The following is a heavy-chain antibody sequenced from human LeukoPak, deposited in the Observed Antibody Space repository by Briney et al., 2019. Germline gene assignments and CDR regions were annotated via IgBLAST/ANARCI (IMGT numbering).Heavy chain of an antibody. CDR1: GGSISSGGYY. CDR2: IYHSGST. Sequence: PSETLSLTCTVSGGSISSGGYYWSWIRQPPGKGLEWIGYIYHSGSTYYNPSLKSRVTISVDTSKNQFSLKLSSVTAADTAVYYCARGQIRGLGGNLGDWGQGTLVTVSS. J-gene: IGHJ4*02. V-gene: IGHV4-30-2*01. D-gene: IGHD3-16*01. CDR3: ARGQIRGLGGNLGD.